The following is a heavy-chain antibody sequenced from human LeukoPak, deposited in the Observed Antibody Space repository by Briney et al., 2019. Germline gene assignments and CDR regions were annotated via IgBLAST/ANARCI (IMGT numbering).Heavy chain of an antibody. CDR2: IYYSGST. Sequence: SETLSLTCTVYGGSISSYYWSWIRQPPGKGLEWIGYIYYSGSTNYNPSLKSRVSISVDTSKNQFSLKLSSVTAADTAVYYCARVYGSGSYDYWGQGTLVTVSS. CDR3: ARVYGSGSYDY. D-gene: IGHD3-10*01. V-gene: IGHV4-59*12. J-gene: IGHJ4*02. CDR1: GGSISSYY.